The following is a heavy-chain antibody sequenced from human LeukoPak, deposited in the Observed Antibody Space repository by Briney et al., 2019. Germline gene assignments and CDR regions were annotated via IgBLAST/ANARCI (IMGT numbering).Heavy chain of an antibody. Sequence: ASVKVSCKASGYTFTSYGISWVRQAPGQGLEWMGRINPNSGGTNYAQKFQGRVTMTRDTSISTAYMELSRLRSDDTAVYYCARSPGVTGTTNYWGQGTLVTVSS. D-gene: IGHD1-20*01. CDR3: ARSPGVTGTTNY. V-gene: IGHV1-2*06. CDR1: GYTFTSYG. CDR2: INPNSGGT. J-gene: IGHJ4*02.